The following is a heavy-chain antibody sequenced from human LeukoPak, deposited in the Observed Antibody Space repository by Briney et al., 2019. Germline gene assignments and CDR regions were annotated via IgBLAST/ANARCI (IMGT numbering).Heavy chain of an antibody. CDR2: ISSSSSTI. D-gene: IGHD6-13*01. CDR1: GFTFSSYA. CDR3: ARVSLAGGDY. V-gene: IGHV3-48*04. J-gene: IGHJ4*02. Sequence: GGSLRLSCAASGFTFSSYAMTWVRQAPGKGLEWVSYISSSSSTIYYADSVKGRFTISRDNAKNSLYLQMNSLRAEDTAVYYCARVSLAGGDYWGQGTLVTVSS.